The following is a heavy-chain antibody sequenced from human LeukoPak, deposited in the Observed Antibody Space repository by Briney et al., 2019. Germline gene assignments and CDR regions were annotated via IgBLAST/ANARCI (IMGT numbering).Heavy chain of an antibody. CDR2: INSDGSST. D-gene: IGHD3-22*01. CDR1: GFTFSSYW. V-gene: IGHV3-74*01. Sequence: GGSLRLSCAASGFTFSSYWMHWVRQAPGKGLVWVSRINSDGSSTSYADSVKGRFTISRDNAKNTLYLQMNSLRAEDTAVYYCAKGGSYYYDSSGIDYWGQGTLVTVSS. CDR3: AKGGSYYYDSSGIDY. J-gene: IGHJ4*02.